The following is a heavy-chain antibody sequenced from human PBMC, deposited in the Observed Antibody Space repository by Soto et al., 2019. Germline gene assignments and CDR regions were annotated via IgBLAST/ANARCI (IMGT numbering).Heavy chain of an antibody. J-gene: IGHJ6*02. D-gene: IGHD3-22*01. V-gene: IGHV1-8*01. Sequence: ASVKVSCKASGYTFTSYDINWVRQATGQGLEWMGWMNPNSGNTGYAQKFQGRVTMTTNTSISTAYMELSSLRSEDTAVYYCARAKVGYYDSSGYYPNPRYYYYGMDVWG. CDR3: ARAKVGYYDSSGYYPNPRYYYYGMDV. CDR2: MNPNSGNT. CDR1: GYTFTSYD.